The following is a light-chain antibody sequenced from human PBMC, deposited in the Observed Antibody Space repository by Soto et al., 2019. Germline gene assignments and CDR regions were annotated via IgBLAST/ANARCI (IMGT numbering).Light chain of an antibody. Sequence: QSALTQPASVSGSPGQSITLSCTGTSSDVGIYNFVSWYQQYPGKAPKLMIYEGSKRPSGVSNRFSGSKSGNTASLTISGLQAEDEADYYCCSYAGSSTYYVFGTGTKLTVL. CDR3: CSYAGSSTYYV. CDR2: EGS. J-gene: IGLJ1*01. CDR1: SSDVGIYNF. V-gene: IGLV2-23*01.